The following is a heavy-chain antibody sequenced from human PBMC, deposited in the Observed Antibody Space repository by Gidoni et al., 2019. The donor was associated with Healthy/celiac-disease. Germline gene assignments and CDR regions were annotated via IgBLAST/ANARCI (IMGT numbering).Heavy chain of an antibody. V-gene: IGHV4-59*07. Sequence: QVHLQESGPGLVKPSDTLSLTCSVSVVSISSYYWNWIRQVPGKGLEWIGYIYDSGRTNYNPSLKSRVTISIDTSRNQFSLKMGSVTAADTAVYYCARAYDSRGNWFDTWGQGTLVTVSS. CDR2: IYDSGRT. CDR1: VVSISSYY. J-gene: IGHJ5*02. CDR3: ARAYDSRGNWFDT. D-gene: IGHD3-22*01.